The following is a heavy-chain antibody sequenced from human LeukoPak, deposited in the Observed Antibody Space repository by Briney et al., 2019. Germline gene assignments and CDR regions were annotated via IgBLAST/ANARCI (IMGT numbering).Heavy chain of an antibody. CDR3: AKEGYSSRRDYYYYYMDV. Sequence: GGTLRLSCAASGFTFSSYGMSWVRQAPEKGLEWVSGISGSGGSTYYADSVKGRFTISRDNFKDTLYLQMNSLRAEDTAVYYCAKEGYSSRRDYYYYYMDVWGKGTTVTVSS. V-gene: IGHV3-23*01. CDR1: GFTFSSYG. J-gene: IGHJ6*03. D-gene: IGHD6-13*01. CDR2: ISGSGGST.